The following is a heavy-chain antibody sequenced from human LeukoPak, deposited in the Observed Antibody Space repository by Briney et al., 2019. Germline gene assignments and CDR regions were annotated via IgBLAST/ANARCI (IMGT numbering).Heavy chain of an antibody. J-gene: IGHJ4*02. CDR3: ARDGYSYALDY. CDR1: GFTFSSYG. D-gene: IGHD5-18*01. Sequence: GGSLRLSCAASGFTFSSYGMHWVRQAPGKGLEWVSYISSSGSTIYYADSVKGRFTISRDNAKNSLYLQMNSLRAEDTAVYYCARDGYSYALDYWGQGTLVTVSS. V-gene: IGHV3-48*04. CDR2: ISSSGSTI.